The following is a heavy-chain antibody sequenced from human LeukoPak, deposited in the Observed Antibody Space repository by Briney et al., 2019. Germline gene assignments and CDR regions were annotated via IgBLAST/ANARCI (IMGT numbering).Heavy chain of an antibody. CDR1: GGSISSSSYY. CDR3: ARQTSDDILTGYYHDAFDI. CDR2: IYYSGST. D-gene: IGHD3-9*01. J-gene: IGHJ3*02. Sequence: SETLSLTCTVSGGSISSSSYYWGWIRQPPGKGLEWIGSIYYSGSTYYNPSLKSRVTISVDTSKNQFSPKLSSVTAADTAVYYCARQTSDDILTGYYHDAFDIWGQGTMVTVSS. V-gene: IGHV4-39*01.